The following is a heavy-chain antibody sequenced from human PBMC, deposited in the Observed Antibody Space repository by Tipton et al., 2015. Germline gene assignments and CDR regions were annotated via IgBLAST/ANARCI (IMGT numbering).Heavy chain of an antibody. Sequence: LRLSCSVSSDSISKYYWSWIRQPPGKELEWIGYIQYSGSTNYNPSLKSRVTISVDTSKNQFSLKLSSVTAADTAVYYCARQSGESSGWPSAFDIWGQGTMVTVSS. J-gene: IGHJ3*02. CDR3: ARQSGESSGWPSAFDI. CDR1: SDSISKYY. D-gene: IGHD6-19*01. V-gene: IGHV4-59*08. CDR2: IQYSGST.